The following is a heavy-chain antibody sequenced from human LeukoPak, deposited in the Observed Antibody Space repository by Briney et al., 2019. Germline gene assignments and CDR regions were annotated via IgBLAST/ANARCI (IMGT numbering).Heavy chain of an antibody. CDR1: GGSISSGDYY. J-gene: IGHJ5*02. Sequence: SETLSLTCTVSGGSISSGDYYWSWIRQPPGKGLEWIGYIYYSGSTYYNPSLKSRITISVETSKNQFSLKLSSVTAADTAVYYCARGGLGHKWFDPRGQGSLVTVSS. V-gene: IGHV4-30-4*01. CDR3: ARGGLGHKWFDP. CDR2: IYYSGST. D-gene: IGHD7-27*01.